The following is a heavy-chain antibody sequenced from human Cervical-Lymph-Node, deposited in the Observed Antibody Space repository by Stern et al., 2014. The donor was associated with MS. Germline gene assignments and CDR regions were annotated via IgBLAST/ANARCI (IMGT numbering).Heavy chain of an antibody. CDR2: INPNRGGT. CDR3: ARIPYYYDSSGYSLLPYFDY. Sequence: QVQLVESGAEVKKPGASVKVSCKASGYTFTGYYMHWVRQAPGQGLEWMGWINPNRGGTNYAQKFQGRVTMTRDTSISTAYMELSRLRSDDTAVYYCARIPYYYDSSGYSLLPYFDYWGKGTLVTVSS. D-gene: IGHD3-22*01. V-gene: IGHV1-2*02. CDR1: GYTFTGYY. J-gene: IGHJ4*02.